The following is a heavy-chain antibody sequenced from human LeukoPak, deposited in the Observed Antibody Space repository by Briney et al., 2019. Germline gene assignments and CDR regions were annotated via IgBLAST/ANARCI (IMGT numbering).Heavy chain of an antibody. CDR1: GFTFSSYA. CDR2: ISYDGSNK. CDR3: ARDLGYGSGSYYNYNWFDP. Sequence: GGSLRLSCAASGFTFSSYAMHWVRQAPGKGLEWVAVISYDGSNKYYADSVKGRFTISRDNSKNTLYLQMNSLRAEDTAVYYCARDLGYGSGSYYNYNWFDPWGQGTLVTVSS. D-gene: IGHD3-10*01. J-gene: IGHJ5*02. V-gene: IGHV3-30-3*01.